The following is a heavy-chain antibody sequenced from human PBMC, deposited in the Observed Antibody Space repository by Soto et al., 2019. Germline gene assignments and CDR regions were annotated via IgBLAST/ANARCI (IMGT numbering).Heavy chain of an antibody. V-gene: IGHV3-7*05. D-gene: IGHD2-15*01. CDR3: GRGFGGTH. CDR2: INQDGSAK. CDR1: GFTINNSY. J-gene: IGHJ4*02. Sequence: EVQLVESGGGLVQPGGSLRLSCAASGFTINNSYMGWVRQAPGRGLEWVDNINQDGSAKNYVDAVKGRFTISRDNALSSLYLQINSLRAEDSATYYCGRGFGGTHWGQGSLVTVSS.